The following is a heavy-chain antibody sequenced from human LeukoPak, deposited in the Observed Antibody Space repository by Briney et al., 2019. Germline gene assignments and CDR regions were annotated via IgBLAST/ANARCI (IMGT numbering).Heavy chain of an antibody. J-gene: IGHJ4*02. CDR2: TTSKNEI. CDR1: GFTFSSHD. CDR3: VRARLTDGGSDY. Sequence: GGSLRLSCAASGFTFSSHDMPWVRQAPGKGPEWVSSTTSKNEIHNADSVKGRFTISRDNAKNSLYLQMNSLRAEDTAVYYCVRARLTDGGSDYWGQGTLVTVSS. V-gene: IGHV3-21*06. D-gene: IGHD2-15*01.